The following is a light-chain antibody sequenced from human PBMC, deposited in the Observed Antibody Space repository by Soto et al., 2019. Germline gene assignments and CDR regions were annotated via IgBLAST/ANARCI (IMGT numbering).Light chain of an antibody. J-gene: IGKJ5*01. V-gene: IGKV3-11*01. CDR3: QQRSNWPFT. CDR2: DAS. Sequence: EVVLKQSPGTLSLSPGERATLSCRTSQTVSSYLAWYQQKPGQAPRLLIYDASNRATGIPARFSGSGSGTDFTLTISSLEPEDFAVYYCQQRSNWPFTFGQGTRLEIK. CDR1: QTVSSY.